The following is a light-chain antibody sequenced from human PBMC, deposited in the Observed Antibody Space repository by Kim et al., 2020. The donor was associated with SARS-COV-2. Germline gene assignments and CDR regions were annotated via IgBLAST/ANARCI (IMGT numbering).Light chain of an antibody. CDR2: AAS. V-gene: IGKV1-39*01. Sequence: DIQMTQSPSSLSASVGDRVTITCRASQSISSYLNWYQQKPGKAPKLLIYAASSLQSGVPSRFSGSGSGTDFTLTISSLQPEDFATYYCQQSYSTCLTFGGGTKVDIK. CDR1: QSISSY. CDR3: QQSYSTCLT. J-gene: IGKJ4*01.